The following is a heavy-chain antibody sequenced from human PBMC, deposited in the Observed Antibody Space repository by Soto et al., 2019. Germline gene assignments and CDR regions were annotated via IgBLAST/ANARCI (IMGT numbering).Heavy chain of an antibody. CDR2: IYYSGST. V-gene: IGHV4-39*01. D-gene: IGHD2-15*01. Sequence: QLQLHESGPGLVKPSETLSLTCTVSGGSISSSSYYWGWIRQPPGKGLEWIGSIYYSGSTYYNPSLKSRVTISVDTSKNQFSLKLSSVTAADTAVYYCARLPYRLGYCSGGSCPFDYWGQGTLVTVSS. CDR1: GGSISSSSYY. J-gene: IGHJ4*02. CDR3: ARLPYRLGYCSGGSCPFDY.